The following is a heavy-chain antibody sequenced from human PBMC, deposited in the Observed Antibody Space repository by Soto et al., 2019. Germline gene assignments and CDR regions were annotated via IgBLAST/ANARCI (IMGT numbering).Heavy chain of an antibody. J-gene: IGHJ5*02. CDR1: GGTFSSYA. CDR3: ARPDNYDSSGYYYT. D-gene: IGHD3-22*01. CDR2: IIPIFGTA. Sequence: GASVKVSCKASGGTFSSYAISWVRQAPGQGLEWMGGIIPIFGTANSAQKFQGRVTITADESTSTAYMELSSLRSEDTAVYYCARPDNYDSSGYYYTWGQGTLVNVS. V-gene: IGHV1-69*13.